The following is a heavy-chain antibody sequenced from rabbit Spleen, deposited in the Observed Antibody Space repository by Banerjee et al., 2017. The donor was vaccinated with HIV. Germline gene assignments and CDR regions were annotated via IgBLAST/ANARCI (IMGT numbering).Heavy chain of an antibody. CDR1: GFSFSSGYY. J-gene: IGHJ4*01. D-gene: IGHD5-1*01. CDR3: ARGGEGGYGYLGL. V-gene: IGHV1S45*01. CDR2: IAIGSVRT. Sequence: QEHLEESGGDLVKPGASLTLTCTASGFSFSSGYYMCWVRQAPGKGLEWIGCIAIGSVRTYNASWAKGRFTISKTSSTTVTLQMTSLTVADTATYFCARGGEGGYGYLGLWGQGTLVTVS.